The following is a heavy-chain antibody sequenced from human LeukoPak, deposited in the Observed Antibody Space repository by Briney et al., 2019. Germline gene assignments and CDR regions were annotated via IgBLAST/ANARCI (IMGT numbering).Heavy chain of an antibody. CDR3: ARLAGGQLWLLRFDY. D-gene: IGHD5-18*01. V-gene: IGHV3-23*01. Sequence: GGSLRLSCAASGFAFSSYAMSWVRQAPGKGLEWVSAISGSGGSTYYADSVKGRFTISRDNSKNTLYPQMNSLRAEDTAVYYCARLAGGQLWLLRFDYWGQGTLVTVSS. CDR1: GFAFSSYA. CDR2: ISGSGGST. J-gene: IGHJ4*02.